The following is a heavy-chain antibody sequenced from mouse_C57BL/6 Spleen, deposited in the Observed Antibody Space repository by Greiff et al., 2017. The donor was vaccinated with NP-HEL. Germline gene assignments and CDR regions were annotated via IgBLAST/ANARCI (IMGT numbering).Heavy chain of an antibody. Sequence: EVKLMESGGGLVKPGGSLKLSCAASGFTFSDYGMHWVRQAPEKGLEWVAYISSGSSTIYYADTVKGRFTISRDNAKNTLFLQMTSLRSEDTAMYYCARGDGYYYYFDYWGQGTTLTVSS. CDR3: ARGDGYYYYFDY. CDR1: GFTFSDYG. J-gene: IGHJ2*01. D-gene: IGHD2-3*01. V-gene: IGHV5-17*01. CDR2: ISSGSSTI.